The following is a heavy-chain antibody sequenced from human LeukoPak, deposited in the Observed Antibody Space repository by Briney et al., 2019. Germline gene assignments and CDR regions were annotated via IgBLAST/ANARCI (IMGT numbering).Heavy chain of an antibody. CDR3: AKSGYCSSTSCRPFDY. J-gene: IGHJ4*02. CDR1: GFTFSSYA. Sequence: PGGSLRLSCAASGFTFSSYAMSWVPQAPGKGLEWVSAISSSRGSTYYADSVKGRFTISRDNSKNTLYLQMNSLRAEDMAVYYCAKSGYCSSTSCRPFDYWGQGTLVTVSS. D-gene: IGHD2-2*03. V-gene: IGHV3-23*01. CDR2: ISSSRGST.